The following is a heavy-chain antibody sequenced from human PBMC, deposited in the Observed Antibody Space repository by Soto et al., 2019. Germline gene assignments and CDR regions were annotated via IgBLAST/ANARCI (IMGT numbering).Heavy chain of an antibody. CDR3: ASALGDYPHFDS. V-gene: IGHV4-30-4*01. CDR2: IYYSGST. J-gene: IGHJ4*02. D-gene: IGHD4-17*01. CDR1: GGSFSSANHY. Sequence: QVQLQESGPGLVQPSQTLSLTCTVSGGSFSSANHYWTWIRQPPGKGLEWIGYIYYSGSTYYNPSLKSRVIISLDTYKKHSSLKLSSVTAADTAVYYCASALGDYPHFDSWGQGTLVTVSS.